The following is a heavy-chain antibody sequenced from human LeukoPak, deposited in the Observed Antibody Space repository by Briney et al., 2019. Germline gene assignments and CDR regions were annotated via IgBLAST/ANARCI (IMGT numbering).Heavy chain of an antibody. CDR3: AKDKRDGYNYFDY. Sequence: GGSLRLSCAASGFTFSSYAMSWVRQAPGKGLEWVSAISGSGGSTYYADSVKGRFTISRDNSKNTLYLQMHSRRAEDTAVYYCAKDKRDGYNYFDYWGQGTLVTVSS. CDR2: ISGSGGST. J-gene: IGHJ4*02. V-gene: IGHV3-23*01. CDR1: GFTFSSYA. D-gene: IGHD5-24*01.